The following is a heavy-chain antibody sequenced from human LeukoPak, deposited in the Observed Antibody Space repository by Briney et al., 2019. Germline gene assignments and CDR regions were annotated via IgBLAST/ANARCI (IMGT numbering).Heavy chain of an antibody. Sequence: SQTLSPTRTVACGFINIGGYYSSWIRQHPGKGLEWIGYIYYSGNTYYNPSLKSRISISLNTSKNQFSLMLSSVTTVRTAVYYCAKGARGWRRFDYWGQGTLVTVSS. V-gene: IGHV4-31*03. D-gene: IGHD5-24*01. CDR2: IYYSGNT. J-gene: IGHJ4*02. CDR3: AKGARGWRRFDY. CDR1: CGFINIGGYY.